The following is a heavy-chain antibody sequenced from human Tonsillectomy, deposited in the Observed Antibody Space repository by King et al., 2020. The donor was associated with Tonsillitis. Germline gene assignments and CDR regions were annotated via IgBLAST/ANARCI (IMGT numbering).Heavy chain of an antibody. V-gene: IGHV1-46*01. CDR1: GYTFTSYY. J-gene: IGHJ1*01. CDR3: ARGAYCGGDCYRPYQPGAEYFQH. CDR2: INPSGGST. D-gene: IGHD2-21*02. Sequence: AQLVQSGAEVKKPGASVKVSCKASGYTFTSYYMHWVRQAPGQGLEWMGIINPSGGSTSYAQKFQGRVTMTRDTSTSTVYMELSSLRSEDTAVYYCARGAYCGGDCYRPYQPGAEYFQHWGQGTLVTVSS.